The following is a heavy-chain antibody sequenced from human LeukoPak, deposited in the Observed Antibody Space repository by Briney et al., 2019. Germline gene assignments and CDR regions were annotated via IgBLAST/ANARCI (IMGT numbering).Heavy chain of an antibody. CDR1: GGTFSSYA. J-gene: IGHJ4*02. Sequence: SVKVSCKASGGTFSSYAISWVRQAPGQGLEWMGGIIPIFGPANYAQKFQGRVTITTDESTSTAYMELSSLRSEDTAVYYCARGRGSYYPQLYWGQGTLVTVSS. CDR3: ARGRGSYYPQLY. V-gene: IGHV1-69*05. CDR2: IIPIFGPA. D-gene: IGHD1-26*01.